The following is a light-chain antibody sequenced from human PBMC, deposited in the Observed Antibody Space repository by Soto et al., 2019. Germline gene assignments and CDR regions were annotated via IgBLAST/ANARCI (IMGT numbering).Light chain of an antibody. Sequence: DIVVTQSPGTLSLSPGERATLSFRSSQSVSNNYVAWYQQKPGQAPRLLIYVSSSRATGIEDRFSVSGSGTDFTLTIRRLAPEDFAVYYCQQDRSSCTFGQGTKVEIK. V-gene: IGKV3-20*01. CDR1: QSVSNNY. CDR3: QQDRSSCT. J-gene: IGKJ1*01. CDR2: VSS.